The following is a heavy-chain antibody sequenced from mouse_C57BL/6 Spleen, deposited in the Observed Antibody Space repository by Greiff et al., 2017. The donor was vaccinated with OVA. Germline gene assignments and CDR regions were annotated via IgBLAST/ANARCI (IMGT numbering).Heavy chain of an antibody. D-gene: IGHD1-1*01. CDR1: GYTFTSYW. CDR2: INPSNGGT. Sequence: QVQLKQPGPELVKPGASVKPSCKASGYTFTSYWMHWVKQRPGQGLEWIGNINPSNGGTNYNEKFKSKATLTVDKSSSTAYMQLSSLTSEDSAVYYCARGLYYYEFDYWGQGTTLTVSS. CDR3: ARGLYYYEFDY. V-gene: IGHV1-53*01. J-gene: IGHJ2*01.